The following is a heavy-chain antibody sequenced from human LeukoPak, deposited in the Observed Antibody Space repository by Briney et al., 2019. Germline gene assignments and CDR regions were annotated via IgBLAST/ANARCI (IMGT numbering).Heavy chain of an antibody. CDR3: GRGLRLPGVSRGFDL. V-gene: IGHV4-34*01. CDR2: INHSGST. J-gene: IGHJ2*01. Sequence: SETLSLTCAVYGGSFSGYYWSWIRQPPGKGLEWIGEINHSGSTNYNPSLKSRDTIRGDTSKIPFSLKLSTVTAADTAVYACGRGLRLPGVSRGFDLWGRGTLVTVSS. CDR1: GGSFSGYY. D-gene: IGHD2-8*01.